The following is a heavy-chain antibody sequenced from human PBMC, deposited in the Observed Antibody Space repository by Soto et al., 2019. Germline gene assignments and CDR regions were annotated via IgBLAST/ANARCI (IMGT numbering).Heavy chain of an antibody. D-gene: IGHD2-21*01. CDR3: ARLGAYYQSLDP. CDR1: GGSISSGGYS. V-gene: IGHV4-30-2*01. Sequence: PPETMSVTCAVSGGSISSGGYSWSWIRQPPGKGLEWIGYIYHSGSTYYNPSLKSRVTISVDRSKNQFSLKLSSVTAADTAVYYCARLGAYYQSLDPWGQGTVVTVSS. CDR2: IYHSGST. J-gene: IGHJ5*02.